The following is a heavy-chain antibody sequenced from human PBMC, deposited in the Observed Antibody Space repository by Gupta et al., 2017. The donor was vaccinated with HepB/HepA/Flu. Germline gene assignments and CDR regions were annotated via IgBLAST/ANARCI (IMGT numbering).Heavy chain of an antibody. CDR3: ARSYSPVDY. CDR2: IYSGGRT. CDR1: GFAVSSNY. D-gene: IGHD5-18*01. J-gene: IGHJ4*02. Sequence: EVQLVESGGGLVQPGGSLRLSCAASGFAVSSNYMTWVRQAPGKGLEWVSVIYSGGRTYYADSVKGRFTISRDKSKNTLYLQMNSLRAEDTAVYYCARSYSPVDYWGQGTLVTISS. V-gene: IGHV3-66*01.